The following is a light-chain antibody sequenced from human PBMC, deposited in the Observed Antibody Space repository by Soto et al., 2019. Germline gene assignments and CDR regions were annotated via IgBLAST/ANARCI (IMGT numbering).Light chain of an antibody. CDR3: NSYTSFNTLV. V-gene: IGLV2-14*01. CDR1: SSDVGGYNY. Sequence: QSALTQPASVSGSPGQSITISCTGTSSDVGGYNYVSWYQQHPGKAPKLMIYEVSHRPSGVSNRFSGSKSGNTASLTISGLQTEDEADYYCNSYTSFNTLVFGGGTKVTVL. J-gene: IGLJ3*02. CDR2: EVS.